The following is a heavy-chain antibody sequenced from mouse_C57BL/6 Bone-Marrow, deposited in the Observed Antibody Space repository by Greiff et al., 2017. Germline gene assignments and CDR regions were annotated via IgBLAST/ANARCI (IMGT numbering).Heavy chain of an antibody. V-gene: IGHV1-15*01. D-gene: IGHD2-5*01. CDR3: TREGSNYPFAY. Sequence: VQLQQSGAELVRPGASVTLSCKASGYTFTDYEMHWVKQTPVHGLEWIGAIDPETGGTAYNQKFKGKAILTADTSSSTAYMELRSLTSEDSAVYYCTREGSNYPFAYWGQGTLVTVSA. CDR1: GYTFTDYE. CDR2: IDPETGGT. J-gene: IGHJ3*01.